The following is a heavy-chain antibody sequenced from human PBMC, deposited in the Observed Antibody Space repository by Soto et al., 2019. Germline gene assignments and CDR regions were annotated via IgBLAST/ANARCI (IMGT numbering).Heavy chain of an antibody. V-gene: IGHV4-59*01. J-gene: IGHJ6*02. CDR2: IYYSGST. Sequence: KTSETLSLTCTVSGGSISSYYWSWIRQPPGKGLEWIGYIYYSGSTNYNPSLKSRVTISVDTSKNQFSLKLSSVTAADTAVYYCARDRYCSGGSCYSDYYYYYGMDVWGQGTTVTVSS. D-gene: IGHD2-15*01. CDR1: GGSISSYY. CDR3: ARDRYCSGGSCYSDYYYYYGMDV.